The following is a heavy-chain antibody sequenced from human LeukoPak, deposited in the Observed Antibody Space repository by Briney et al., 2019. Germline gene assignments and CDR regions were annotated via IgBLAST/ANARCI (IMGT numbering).Heavy chain of an antibody. D-gene: IGHD1-26*01. CDR1: GFNFSNYA. CDR2: ISYDGSEK. Sequence: AGGSLRLSCAASGFNFSNYAMHWVRQAPGKGLEWVAVISYDGSEKFYADSMKGQFTISRDNAKNSLYLQMNSLRDEDTAVYYCARVPGATLNDYWGQGTLVTVSS. J-gene: IGHJ4*02. V-gene: IGHV3-30-3*01. CDR3: ARVPGATLNDY.